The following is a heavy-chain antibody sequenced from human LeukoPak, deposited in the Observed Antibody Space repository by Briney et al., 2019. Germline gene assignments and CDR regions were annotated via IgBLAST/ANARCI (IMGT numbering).Heavy chain of an antibody. D-gene: IGHD2-2*01. CDR2: ISAYNGNT. V-gene: IGHV1-18*04. CDR3: ARDLLGCSSTSCRPYNWFDP. CDR1: GYTFTSYG. Sequence: ASVKVSCKASGYTFTSYGISWVRQAPGQGLEWMGWISAYNGNTKYAQRLQGRVTMTTDTSTSTAYMELRSLRSDDTAVYYCARDLLGCSSTSCRPYNWFDPWGQGTLVTVSS. J-gene: IGHJ5*02.